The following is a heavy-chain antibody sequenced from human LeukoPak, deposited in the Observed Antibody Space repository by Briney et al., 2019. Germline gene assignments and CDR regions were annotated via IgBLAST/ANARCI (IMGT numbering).Heavy chain of an antibody. CDR1: GFIFSSYS. D-gene: IGHD3-10*01. CDR3: ARDTHYYGSGSYYYFDY. Sequence: GGSLRLSCAASGFIFSSYSMNWVRQAPGKGLEWISYISRSSETIYFADSLEGRFTISRDNAKNSLYLQMNSLRAEDTAVYYCARDTHYYGSGSYYYFDYWGQGTLVTVSS. CDR2: ISRSSETI. J-gene: IGHJ4*02. V-gene: IGHV3-48*04.